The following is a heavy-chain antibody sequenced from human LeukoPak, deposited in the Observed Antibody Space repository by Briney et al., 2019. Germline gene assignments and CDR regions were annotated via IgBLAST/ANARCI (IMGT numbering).Heavy chain of an antibody. D-gene: IGHD2-8*01. CDR2: ISGSGGST. Sequence: GGSLRLSCAASGFTFSSYAMSWVRQAPGKGLEWVSAISGSGGSTYYADSVKGRFTISRDNSKNTLYLQMNSLRAEDTAVYYCAKGPQLYCTNGVCYISNDNWFDPWGQGTLVTVSS. J-gene: IGHJ5*02. V-gene: IGHV3-23*01. CDR3: AKGPQLYCTNGVCYISNDNWFDP. CDR1: GFTFSSYA.